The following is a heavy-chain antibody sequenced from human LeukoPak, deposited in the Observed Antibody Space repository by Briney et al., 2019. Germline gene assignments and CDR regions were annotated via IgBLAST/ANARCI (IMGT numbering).Heavy chain of an antibody. CDR3: AKNGDRGANCSGGSCYPYYYYNMDV. Sequence: GGSLRLSCAASGFTFSSFGMSWVRQAPGKGLEWVSAISSTGGTAYYADSVKGRFTISRDNSKNTLYLQMNSLRAEDTAIYYCAKNGDRGANCSGGSCYPYYYYNMDVWGKGTTVTISS. CDR1: GFTFSSFG. D-gene: IGHD2-15*01. CDR2: ISSTGGTA. J-gene: IGHJ6*03. V-gene: IGHV3-23*01.